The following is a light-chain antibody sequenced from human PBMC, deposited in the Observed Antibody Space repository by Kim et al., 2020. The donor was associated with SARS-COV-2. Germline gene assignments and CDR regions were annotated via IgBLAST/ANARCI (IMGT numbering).Light chain of an antibody. CDR3: QQYNSDLQVA. V-gene: IGKV1-5*01. CDR1: QSISRW. J-gene: IGKJ4*01. CDR2: AAS. Sequence: SLGDRVTITCRASQSISRWLAWYQQKPGKAPKLLIYAASTLESGVPSRFSGSGSGTEATLTISSLQPDDFATYYCQQYNSDLQVAFGGGTKVDIK.